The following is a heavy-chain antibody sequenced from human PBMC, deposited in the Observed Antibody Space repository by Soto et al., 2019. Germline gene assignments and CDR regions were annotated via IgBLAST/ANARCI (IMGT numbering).Heavy chain of an antibody. V-gene: IGHV1-18*01. D-gene: IGHD3-3*02. CDR2: ISTNNGNT. J-gene: IGHJ3*02. CDR1: GYTFTTYG. CDR3: ARDGISDAAFDI. Sequence: QVHLVQSGAEVKKPGASVKVSCKASGYTFTTYGISWVRQAPGQGLEWMGWISTNNGNTNYAQKFQGRVTLTTDTPTSTAYMDLRSLSSDDTAVYYCARDGISDAAFDIWGQGTMVTVSS.